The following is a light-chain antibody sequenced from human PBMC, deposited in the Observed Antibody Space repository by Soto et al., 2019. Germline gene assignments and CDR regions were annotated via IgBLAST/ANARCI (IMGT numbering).Light chain of an antibody. Sequence: QSVLAQPASVSGSPGQSITISCTGTSSDVGSYNLVSWYQQHPGKAPKLIIYEANKRPSGISNRFSGSESGNTASLTISGLQPEDEADYYCCSYAGRDTYVFGTGTKVTVL. CDR3: CSYAGRDTYV. J-gene: IGLJ1*01. CDR2: EAN. CDR1: SSDVGSYNL. V-gene: IGLV2-23*01.